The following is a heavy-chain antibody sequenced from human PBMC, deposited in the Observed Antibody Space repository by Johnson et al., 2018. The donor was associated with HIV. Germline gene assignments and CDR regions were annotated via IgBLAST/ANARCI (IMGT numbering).Heavy chain of an antibody. D-gene: IGHD5-12*01. CDR1: GFTFSNHA. CDR2: VAYDGSKK. V-gene: IGHV3-30*18. J-gene: IGHJ3*02. Sequence: QVQLVESGGGLVKPGGSLRLSCAASGFTFSNHAIHWVRQAPGKGLEWVAIVAYDGSKKYYADSVKGRFTISRDNSKNTLYLQMNSLRAEDTATYYCAKTISGFYLYDAFDIWGQGTMVTVSS. CDR3: AKTISGFYLYDAFDI.